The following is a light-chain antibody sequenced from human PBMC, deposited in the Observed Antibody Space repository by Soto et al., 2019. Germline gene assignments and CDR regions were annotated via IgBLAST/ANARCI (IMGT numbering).Light chain of an antibody. CDR1: SSNIGAGYD. CDR2: GNS. V-gene: IGLV1-40*01. CDR3: QSYDNSLSGYV. Sequence: QSALTQPPSVSGAPGQRVTISCTGSSSNIGAGYDVHWYQQLPGTAPKLLIYGNSNRPSGVPDRFSGSKSGTSASLAITGLQAEDEADYYWQSYDNSLSGYVFRTGTKVTV. J-gene: IGLJ1*01.